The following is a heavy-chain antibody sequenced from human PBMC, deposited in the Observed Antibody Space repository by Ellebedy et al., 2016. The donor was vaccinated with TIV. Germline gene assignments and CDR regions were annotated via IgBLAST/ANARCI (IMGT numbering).Heavy chain of an antibody. Sequence: GGSLRLSCAASGFTFSRSSMNWVRQAPGKGLEWVSSISSSGSYIYYADSVKGRFTISRDNAKNSLYLQMNSLRAKDTAVYYCARGRLGSYGYNGYSNWFDPWGQGTLVTVSS. CDR2: ISSSGSYI. V-gene: IGHV3-21*01. CDR1: GFTFSRSS. CDR3: ARGRLGSYGYNGYSNWFDP. D-gene: IGHD5-18*01. J-gene: IGHJ5*02.